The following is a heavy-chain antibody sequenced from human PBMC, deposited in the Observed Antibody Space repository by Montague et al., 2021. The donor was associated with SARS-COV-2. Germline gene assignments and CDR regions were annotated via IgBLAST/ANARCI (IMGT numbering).Heavy chain of an antibody. CDR3: ARDSMVRVSKPSGSTYYYYYGMDV. V-gene: IGHV4-39*07. Sequence: SETLSLTCTVSGGSISSSSYYWGWIRQPPGKGLEWIGSIYYSGSTYYNPSLKSRVTISVDTSKNQFSLKLSSVTAADTAVYYCARDSMVRVSKPSGSTYYYYYGMDVWGQGTTVTVSS. J-gene: IGHJ6*02. CDR1: GGSISSSSYY. D-gene: IGHD3-10*01. CDR2: IYYSGST.